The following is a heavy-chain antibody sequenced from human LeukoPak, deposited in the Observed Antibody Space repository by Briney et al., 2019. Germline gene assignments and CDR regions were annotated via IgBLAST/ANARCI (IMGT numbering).Heavy chain of an antibody. CDR2: ISGSGGST. V-gene: IGHV3-23*01. J-gene: IGHJ5*02. Sequence: GGSPRLSCAASGLTFSIYAMSWVRQAPGKGLEWVSAISGSGGSTYYADSVKGRFTISRDNSKNTLYLQMNSLRAEDTAVYYCAKFADSGSYEDWFDPWGQGTLVTVSS. CDR3: AKFADSGSYEDWFDP. D-gene: IGHD1-26*01. CDR1: GLTFSIYA.